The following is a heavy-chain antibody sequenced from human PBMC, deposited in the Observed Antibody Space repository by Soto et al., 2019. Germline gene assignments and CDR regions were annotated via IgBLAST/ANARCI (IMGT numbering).Heavy chain of an antibody. CDR1: GFTFSSYA. CDR3: AKCLYSSGWYSDY. D-gene: IGHD6-19*01. V-gene: IGHV3-23*01. CDR2: ISVSGGST. J-gene: IGHJ4*02. Sequence: PGGSLRLSCAASGFTFSSYAMSWVRQAPGKGLEWVSAISVSGGSTYYAGSVKGRFTISRDNSKNTLYLQMNSLRAEDTAVYYCAKCLYSSGWYSDYWGQGTLVTVSS.